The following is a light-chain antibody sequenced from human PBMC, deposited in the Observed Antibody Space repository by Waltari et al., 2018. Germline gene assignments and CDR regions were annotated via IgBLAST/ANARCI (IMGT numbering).Light chain of an antibody. CDR2: GTS. V-gene: IGKV3-20*01. J-gene: IGKJ1*01. CDR3: QQAATVPWT. Sequence: EIVLTQSPGTLSLSPGETATLSCRASQSIGNNYLAWYQQKPGQAPRLLIRGTSRRDTGTSDSVRGSGSGTDFTLTISSLEPEDFAVYFCQQAATVPWTFGQGTKVEIK. CDR1: QSIGNNY.